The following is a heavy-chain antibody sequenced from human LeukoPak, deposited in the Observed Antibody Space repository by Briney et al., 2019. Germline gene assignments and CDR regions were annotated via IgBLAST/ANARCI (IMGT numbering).Heavy chain of an antibody. CDR3: AKVMVRGDETSYFDY. V-gene: IGHV7-4-1*02. D-gene: IGHD3-10*01. J-gene: IGHJ4*02. Sequence: GASVKVSCKASGYTFTSYAMNWVRQAPGQGLEWMGWINTNTGNPTYAQGFTGRFVFSLDTSVSTAYLQISSLKAEDTAVYYCAKVMVRGDETSYFDYWGQGTLVTVSS. CDR2: INTNTGNP. CDR1: GYTFTSYA.